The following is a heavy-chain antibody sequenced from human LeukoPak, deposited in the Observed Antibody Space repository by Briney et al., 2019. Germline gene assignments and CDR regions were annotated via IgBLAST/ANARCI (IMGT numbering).Heavy chain of an antibody. Sequence: PGRSLRLSCAASGFTFDDYAMHWVRQAPGKGLEWVSGISGSGGSTYYADSVKGRFTISRDNSKNTLYLQMNSLRAEDTAVYYCAKGPRVATPYYFDYWGQGTLVTVSS. CDR3: AKGPRVATPYYFDY. CDR2: ISGSGGST. J-gene: IGHJ4*02. D-gene: IGHD3-3*01. V-gene: IGHV3-23*01. CDR1: GFTFDDYA.